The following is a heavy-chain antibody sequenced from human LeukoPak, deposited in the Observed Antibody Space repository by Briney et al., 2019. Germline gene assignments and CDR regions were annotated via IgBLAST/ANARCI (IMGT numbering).Heavy chain of an antibody. CDR2: IYFSGST. J-gene: IGHJ4*02. Sequence: PSETLSLTCTVSGVSITSFYWSWIRQPPGKGLEWIGYIYFSGSTNYNPSLKSRVTVSLDTTKNQVSLKLSSVSAADTAVYYCASTGYCIGGSCYSNYFDHWGQGTLVAVSS. D-gene: IGHD2-15*01. CDR3: ASTGYCIGGSCYSNYFDH. V-gene: IGHV4-59*08. CDR1: GVSITSFY.